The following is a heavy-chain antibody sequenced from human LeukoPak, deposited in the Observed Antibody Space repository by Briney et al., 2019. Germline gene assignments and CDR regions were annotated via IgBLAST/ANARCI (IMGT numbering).Heavy chain of an antibody. Sequence: SETLSLTCSVSGDSVKTYYWSWIRQPAGKGLEWIGRIYTSGSTNYNPSLKSRVTMSVDTSKNQFFLKLSSVTAADTAVYYCARDTPQKPAWGQGTLVTVSS. CDR2: IYTSGST. CDR3: ARDTPQKPA. V-gene: IGHV4-4*07. J-gene: IGHJ5*02. CDR1: GDSVKTYY.